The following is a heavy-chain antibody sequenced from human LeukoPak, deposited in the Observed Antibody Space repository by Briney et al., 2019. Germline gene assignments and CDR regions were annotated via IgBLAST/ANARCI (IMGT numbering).Heavy chain of an antibody. CDR3: GRGNKSFDP. CDR1: GYTFSGYY. J-gene: IGHJ5*02. CDR2: INPNSGGT. V-gene: IGHV1-2*02. Sequence: GASVKVSCKASGYTFSGYYLHWVRQAPGQGLEWMGWINPNSGGTNSAQKFQGRVTMTRDTSIITAYMELSRLRSDDTAVYYCGRGNKSFDPWGQGTLVTVSS.